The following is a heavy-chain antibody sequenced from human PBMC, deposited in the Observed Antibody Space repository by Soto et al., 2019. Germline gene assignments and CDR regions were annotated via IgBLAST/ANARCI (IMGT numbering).Heavy chain of an antibody. CDR1: GYTFTSYA. Sequence: ASVKVSCKASGYTFTSYAMHWVRQAPGQRLEWMGWINAGNGNTKYSQKFQGRVTITRDTSASTAYMELSSLRSEDTAVYYCAISPSGLWFGALLYFDYWGQGTLVTV. V-gene: IGHV1-3*01. D-gene: IGHD3-10*01. J-gene: IGHJ4*02. CDR3: AISPSGLWFGALLYFDY. CDR2: INAGNGNT.